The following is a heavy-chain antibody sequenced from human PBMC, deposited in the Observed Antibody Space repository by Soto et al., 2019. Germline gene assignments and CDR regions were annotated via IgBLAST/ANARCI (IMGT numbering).Heavy chain of an antibody. CDR2: ISAYNGNT. V-gene: IGHV1-18*04. Sequence: XSVKVSYKASGYTVTSYGVIWVRQSPGQGLEWMGWISAYNGNTNYAQKLQGRVTMTTDTSTSTAYMELRSLRSDDTAVYYCARDHYDFWSATITRGYFDYWGQGTLVTVSS. CDR3: ARDHYDFWSATITRGYFDY. J-gene: IGHJ4*02. CDR1: GYTVTSYG. D-gene: IGHD3-3*01.